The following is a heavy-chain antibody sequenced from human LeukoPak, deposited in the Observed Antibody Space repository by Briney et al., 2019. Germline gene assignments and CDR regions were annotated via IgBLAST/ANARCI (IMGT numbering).Heavy chain of an antibody. CDR1: GFTFSGFG. CDR3: AKDLSSSWPEYFQH. CDR2: ISGSGGST. V-gene: IGHV3-23*01. Sequence: GGSLRLSCAASGFTFSGFGMHWVRQAPGKGLEWVAVISGSGGSTYYADSVKGRFTISRDNSKNTLYLQMNSLRAEDTAVYYCAKDLSSSWPEYFQHWGQGTLVTVSS. D-gene: IGHD6-13*01. J-gene: IGHJ1*01.